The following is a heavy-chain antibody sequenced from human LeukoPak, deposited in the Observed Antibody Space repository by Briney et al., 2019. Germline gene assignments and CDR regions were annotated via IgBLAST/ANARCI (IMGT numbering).Heavy chain of an antibody. D-gene: IGHD3-3*01. Sequence: ASVKVSCKTSGYTRTDYYIHWVRQAPGQGLEWMGWINSNSGDTTYAQTFQGRVTVTEDTSISTFYMNLIGLRSDDTALYYCASGRSGGYGLDVWDQGTTVTVSS. CDR1: GYTRTDYY. CDR3: ASGRSGGYGLDV. J-gene: IGHJ6*02. V-gene: IGHV1-2*02. CDR2: INSNSGDT.